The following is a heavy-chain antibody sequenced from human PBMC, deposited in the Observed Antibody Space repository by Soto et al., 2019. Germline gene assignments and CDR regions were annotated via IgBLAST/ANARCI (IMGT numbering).Heavy chain of an antibody. D-gene: IGHD5-12*01. CDR1: GGTFSSYT. V-gene: IGHV1-69*02. J-gene: IGHJ6*03. Sequence: SVKVSCKASGGTFSSYTISWVRQAPGQGLEWMGRIIPILGIANYAQKFQGRVTITADKSTSTAYMELSSLRSEDTAVYYCARNGYSGYGPYYYYYYMDVWGKGTTVTVSS. CDR2: IIPILGIA. CDR3: ARNGYSGYGPYYYYYYMDV.